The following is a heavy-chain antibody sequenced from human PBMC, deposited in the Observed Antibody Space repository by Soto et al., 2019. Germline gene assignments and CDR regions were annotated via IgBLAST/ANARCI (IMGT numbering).Heavy chain of an antibody. D-gene: IGHD3-10*01. CDR1: GFTFGSYD. V-gene: IGHV3-13*01. CDR3: ARDPSGEAFGEVSYGLDV. Sequence: EVQLVESGGGSVQPGGSLRLSCAASGFTFGSYDMHWVRQATGRGLEWVSSIDIVGDTYYQGSVKGRFTITRDNVKNSLYLQMNSLRAEDSAVYYCARDPSGEAFGEVSYGLDVWGHGTTVTVSS. J-gene: IGHJ6*02. CDR2: IDIVGDT.